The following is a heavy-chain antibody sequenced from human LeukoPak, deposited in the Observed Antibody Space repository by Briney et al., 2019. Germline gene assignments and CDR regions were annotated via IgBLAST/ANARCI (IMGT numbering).Heavy chain of an antibody. J-gene: IGHJ4*02. V-gene: IGHV3-23*01. CDR1: GFTFSSYA. CDR2: ISGSGGST. Sequence: PGGSLRLSCAASGFTFSSYAMSWVRQAPGKGLEWVSAISGSGGSTYYADSVEGRFTISRDNSKNTLYLQMNSLRAEGTAVYYCARTSHYVDIAATIPYGIYYFDYWGQGTLVTVSS. CDR3: ARTSHYVDIAATIPYGIYYFDY. D-gene: IGHD5-12*01.